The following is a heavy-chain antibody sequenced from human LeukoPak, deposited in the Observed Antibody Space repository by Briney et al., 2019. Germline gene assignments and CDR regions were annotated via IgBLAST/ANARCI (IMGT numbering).Heavy chain of an antibody. V-gene: IGHV4-38-2*02. Sequence: SETLSLTCTVSGGSISSYYWGWIRQPPGKGLEWIGSIYHSGSTYYNPSLKSRVTISVDTSKNQFSLKLSSVTAADTAVYYCARDSVYCSGGSCYGWFDPWGQGTLVTVSS. CDR1: GGSISSYY. D-gene: IGHD2-15*01. J-gene: IGHJ5*02. CDR2: IYHSGST. CDR3: ARDSVYCSGGSCYGWFDP.